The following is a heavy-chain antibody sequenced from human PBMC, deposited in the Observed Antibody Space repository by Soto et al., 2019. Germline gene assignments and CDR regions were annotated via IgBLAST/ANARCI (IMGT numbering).Heavy chain of an antibody. CDR1: GFTFSSYA. J-gene: IGHJ4*02. CDR3: ENPIEKWLGNCDY. Sequence: GGSLRLSCAASGFTFSSYAMSWVRQAPGKGLEWVSAISGSGGSTYYADSVKGRFTISRDNSKNTLYLQMNSLRAEDTAVYYCENPIEKWLGNCDYWGQGTLVTVSS. D-gene: IGHD6-19*01. V-gene: IGHV3-23*01. CDR2: ISGSGGST.